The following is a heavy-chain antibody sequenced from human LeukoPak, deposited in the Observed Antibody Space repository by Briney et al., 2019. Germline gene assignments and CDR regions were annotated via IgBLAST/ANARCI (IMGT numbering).Heavy chain of an antibody. CDR3: ARDLSTVTTWYPAFDI. V-gene: IGHV3-7*03. D-gene: IGHD4-17*01. CDR2: IKQDGSEK. J-gene: IGHJ3*02. CDR1: GFTFSSYW. Sequence: PGGSLRLSCAASGFTFSSYWMSWVRQAPGKGLEWVANIKQDGSEKYYVDSVKGRFTISRDNAKNSLYLQMNSLRAEDTAVYYCARDLSTVTTWYPAFDIWGQGTMVTVSS.